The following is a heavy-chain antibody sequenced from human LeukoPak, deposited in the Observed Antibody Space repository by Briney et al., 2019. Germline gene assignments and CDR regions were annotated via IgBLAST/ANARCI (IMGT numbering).Heavy chain of an antibody. CDR2: INHSGST. D-gene: IGHD3-22*01. V-gene: IGHV4-34*01. J-gene: IGHJ3*02. CDR3: ARHASYDSSGYPDAFDI. CDR1: GGSFSGYY. Sequence: SETLSLTCAVYGGSFSGYYWSWIRQPPGKGLEWIGEINHSGSTNYNPSLKSRVTISVDTSKNQFCLKLSSVTAADTAVYYCARHASYDSSGYPDAFDIWGQGTMVTVSS.